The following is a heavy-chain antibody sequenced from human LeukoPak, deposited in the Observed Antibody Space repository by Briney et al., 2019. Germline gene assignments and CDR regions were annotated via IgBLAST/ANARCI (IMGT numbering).Heavy chain of an antibody. CDR2: IYYSGST. J-gene: IGHJ5*02. Sequence: SETLSLTCTVSGGSISSGDYYWRWIRQPPGKGLEWIGYIYYSGSTYYNPSLKSRVTISIDTSKNQFSLKLSSVTAADTAVYYCARATEPGSSTWDWFDPWGQGTLVTVSS. CDR1: GGSISSGDYY. V-gene: IGHV4-30-4*01. CDR3: ARATEPGSSTWDWFDP. D-gene: IGHD2-2*01.